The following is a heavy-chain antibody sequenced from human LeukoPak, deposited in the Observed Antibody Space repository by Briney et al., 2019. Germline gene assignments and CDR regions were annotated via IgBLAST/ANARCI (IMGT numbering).Heavy chain of an antibody. Sequence: ASVKVSCKASGYTFTGYYMHWVRQAPGQGLEWMGWIDPNSGDTKYAQKFQGRATMTRDTSISTAYMEVSRLRSDDTAVYYCAKIGRGGDWFDPWGQGTLVTVSS. CDR3: AKIGRGGDWFDP. J-gene: IGHJ5*02. D-gene: IGHD2-15*01. CDR1: GYTFTGYY. CDR2: IDPNSGDT. V-gene: IGHV1-2*02.